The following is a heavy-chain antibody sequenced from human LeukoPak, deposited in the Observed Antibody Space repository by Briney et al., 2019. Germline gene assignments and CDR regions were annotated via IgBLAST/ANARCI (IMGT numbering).Heavy chain of an antibody. CDR2: ISGSGGST. CDR1: GFTFSSYA. Sequence: PGGSLRLSCAASGFTFSSYAMSWVRQAPGKGLEWVSAISGSGGSTYYADSVKGRFTISRDNSKNTLYLQMNSLRAEDTAVYYCAKLSLMVRGVIISGYFDYWGQGTLVTVSS. V-gene: IGHV3-23*01. J-gene: IGHJ4*02. D-gene: IGHD3-10*01. CDR3: AKLSLMVRGVIISGYFDY.